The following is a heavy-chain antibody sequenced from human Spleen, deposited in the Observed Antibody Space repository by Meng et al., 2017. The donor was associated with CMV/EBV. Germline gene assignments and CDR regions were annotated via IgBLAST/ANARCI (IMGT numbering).Heavy chain of an antibody. CDR1: GFTFSSYS. V-gene: IGHV3-21*01. J-gene: IGHJ4*02. CDR3: ASAPAGFGY. CDR2: ISSSSSYI. Sequence: GGPLRLSCAASGFTFSSYSMNWVRQAPGKGLEWVSSISSSSSYIYYADSVKGRLTISRDNAKNSLYLQMNSLRAEDTAVYYCASAPAGFGYWGQGTLVTVSS. D-gene: IGHD6-13*01.